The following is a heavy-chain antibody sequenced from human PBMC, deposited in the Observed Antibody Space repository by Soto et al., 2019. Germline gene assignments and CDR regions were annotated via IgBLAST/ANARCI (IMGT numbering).Heavy chain of an antibody. D-gene: IGHD1-7*01. J-gene: IGHJ5*02. CDR1: GFTFISYG. CDR2: IWYDGSNK. CDR3: ARDTGTMSGFDP. Sequence: GGSLRLSCASSGFTFISYGMHRVRQAPGKGLEWVAVIWYDGSNKYYADSVKGRFTISRDNSKNTLYLQMNSLRAEDTAVYYCARDTGTMSGFDPWGQGTLVTVSS. V-gene: IGHV3-33*01.